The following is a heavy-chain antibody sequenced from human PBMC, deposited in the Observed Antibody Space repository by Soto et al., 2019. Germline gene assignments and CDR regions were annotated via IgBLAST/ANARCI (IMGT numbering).Heavy chain of an antibody. CDR1: GFTFSNYN. Sequence: GGSLRLSCVASGFTFSNYNMNWVRQAPGKGLEWVSHISGSSIYIHYADSVRGRFTISRDNAKNSVYLQMDSLRVEDTAVYYCAREGALRPFSSWGQGALVTVSS. J-gene: IGHJ5*02. CDR3: AREGALRPFSS. CDR2: ISGSSIYI. V-gene: IGHV3-21*01.